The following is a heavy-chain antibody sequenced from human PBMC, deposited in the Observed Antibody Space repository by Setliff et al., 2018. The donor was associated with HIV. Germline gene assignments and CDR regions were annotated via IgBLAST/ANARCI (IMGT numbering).Heavy chain of an antibody. CDR3: ARDPYYPNTCYEDFTFDS. CDR1: GGSISSGSYF. CDR2: IYSSGIT. J-gene: IGHJ4*02. Sequence: PSETLSLTCTVSGGSISSGSYFWNWIRQPAGKGLEWIGRIYSSGITNYNPSLKSRLTISLDTSKNQFSLQVTSVTAADTAVYYCARDPYYPNTCYEDFTFDSWGQGTLVTVSS. V-gene: IGHV4-61*02. D-gene: IGHD2-2*01.